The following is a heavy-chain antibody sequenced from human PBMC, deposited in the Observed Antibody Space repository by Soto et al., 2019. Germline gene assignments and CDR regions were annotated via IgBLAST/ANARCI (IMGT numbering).Heavy chain of an antibody. CDR3: ASTDSQKTYYFDY. V-gene: IGHV1-46*01. Sequence: GASVKVSCKASGNTFTSYYMHWVRQAPGQGLEWMGIINPSGGSTSYAQKFQGRVTMTRDTSTSTVYMELSSLRSEDTAVYYCASTDSQKTYYFDYWGQGTLVTVSS. CDR1: GNTFTSYY. D-gene: IGHD3-22*01. CDR2: INPSGGST. J-gene: IGHJ4*02.